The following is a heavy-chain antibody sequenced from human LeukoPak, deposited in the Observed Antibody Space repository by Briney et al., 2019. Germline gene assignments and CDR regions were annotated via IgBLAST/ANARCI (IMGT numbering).Heavy chain of an antibody. CDR3: AKKFDSYFDY. V-gene: IGHV3-30*02. Sequence: PGGSLRLSCEASGFTFSSYGMHWVRQAPGKGLEWVAFIRFDGSDKHYADSVKGRFTISRDNSKNTLYLQMNSLRVEDTAVYYCAKKFDSYFDYWGQGTLVSLSS. J-gene: IGHJ4*02. CDR1: GFTFSSYG. CDR2: IRFDGSDK.